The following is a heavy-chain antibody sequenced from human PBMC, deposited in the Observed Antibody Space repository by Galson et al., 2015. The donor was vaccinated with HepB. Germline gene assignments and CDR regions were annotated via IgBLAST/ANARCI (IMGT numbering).Heavy chain of an antibody. D-gene: IGHD3-22*01. J-gene: IGHJ6*02. CDR2: INPSGGST. Sequence: SVKVSCKASGYTFTSYYMHWVRQAPGQGLEWMGIINPSGGSTSYAQKFQGRVTMTRDTSTSTVYMELSSLRSEDTAVYYCARCSPRSHYDSSGYYWAYYHYGMDVWGQGTTVTVSS. CDR3: ARCSPRSHYDSSGYYWAYYHYGMDV. CDR1: GYTFTSYY. V-gene: IGHV1-46*03.